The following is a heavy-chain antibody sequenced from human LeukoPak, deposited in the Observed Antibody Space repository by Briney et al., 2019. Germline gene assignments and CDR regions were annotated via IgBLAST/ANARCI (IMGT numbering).Heavy chain of an antibody. J-gene: IGHJ4*02. CDR2: ISGSGGST. CDR3: ANDLYGDYVVDY. V-gene: IGHV3-23*01. Sequence: PGGSLRLSCAASGFTFSSYAMNWVRQAPGKGLEGVSGISGSGGSTYYADSVKGRFTISRDNSKNTLYLQMNSLRAEDTAVYYCANDLYGDYVVDYWGQGTLVTVSS. D-gene: IGHD4-17*01. CDR1: GFTFSSYA.